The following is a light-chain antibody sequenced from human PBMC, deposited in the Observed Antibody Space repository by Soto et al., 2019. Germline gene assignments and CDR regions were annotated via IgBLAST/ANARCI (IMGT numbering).Light chain of an antibody. Sequence: DIQMTQSPSSLSAPVGDRVTITCRASQSITNSLNWYQHKPGKAPTLVVYAASSLQSGVPSRFSGSGSGTDFTLTISSLQPEDFATYFCQQGHSMPFTFGPGTKVDIK. CDR3: QQGHSMPFT. V-gene: IGKV1-39*01. J-gene: IGKJ3*01. CDR2: AAS. CDR1: QSITNS.